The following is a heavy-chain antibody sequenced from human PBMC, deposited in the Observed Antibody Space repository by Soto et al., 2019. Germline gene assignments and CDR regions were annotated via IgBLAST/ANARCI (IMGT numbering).Heavy chain of an antibody. J-gene: IGHJ4*02. CDR1: GFSSSDYY. D-gene: IGHD3-9*01. Sequence: QVQLVESGGGLVKPGGSLRLSCAASGFSSSDYYMSWIRQAPGKGLEWVSHISSSSSYTNYADSVKGRFTISRDNAKNSLYLQMNSLRAEDTAVYYCARAGGTGTYYFDYWGQGTLVTVSS. V-gene: IGHV3-11*06. CDR3: ARAGGTGTYYFDY. CDR2: ISSSSSYT.